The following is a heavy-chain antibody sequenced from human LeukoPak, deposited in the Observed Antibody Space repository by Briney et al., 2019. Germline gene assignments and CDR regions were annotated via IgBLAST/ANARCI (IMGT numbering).Heavy chain of an antibody. Sequence: PGGSLRLSCAASGFTFSSHAISWVRQAPGKGLEWVSAVSANGSTTYYADSVKGRFTISRDNSRNTLSLQMNSLRAEDTAVYYCARENYMNSLDYWGQGTLVTVPS. CDR3: ARENYMNSLDY. V-gene: IGHV3-23*01. J-gene: IGHJ4*02. CDR1: GFTFSSHA. CDR2: VSANGSTT. D-gene: IGHD5-24*01.